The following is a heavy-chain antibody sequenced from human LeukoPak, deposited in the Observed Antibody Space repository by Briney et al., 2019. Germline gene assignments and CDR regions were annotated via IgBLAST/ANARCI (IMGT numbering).Heavy chain of an antibody. CDR3: AKGGSAKFDY. CDR2: ISWNSGTI. V-gene: IGHV3-9*01. CDR1: GFTFDDYA. J-gene: IGHJ4*02. Sequence: GGSLRLSCAASGFTFDDYAMHWVRQAPGKGLEWVSGISWNSGTIGYADSVKGRFTISRDNAKNSLYLQMNTLRAEDTAVYYCAKGGSAKFDYWGQGTLVTVSS. D-gene: IGHD6-25*01.